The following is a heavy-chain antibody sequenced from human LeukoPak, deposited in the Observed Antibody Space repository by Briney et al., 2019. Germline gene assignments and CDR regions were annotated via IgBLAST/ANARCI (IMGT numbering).Heavy chain of an antibody. D-gene: IGHD6-13*01. CDR1: GYTFTAYY. CDR2: INPNSGGT. J-gene: IGHJ4*02. CDR3: AREDIAAAAPGY. Sequence: ASVKVSCKASGYTFTAYYMHWVRQAPGQGLEWMGWINPNSGGTNYAQKFQGRVTMTRDTSISTAYMELRSLRSDDTAVYYCAREDIAAAAPGYWGQGTLVTVSS. V-gene: IGHV1-2*02.